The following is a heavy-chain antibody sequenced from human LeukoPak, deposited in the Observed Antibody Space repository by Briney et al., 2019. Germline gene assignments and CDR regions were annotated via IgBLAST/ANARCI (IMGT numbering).Heavy chain of an antibody. CDR2: IYSGGST. J-gene: IGHJ6*02. V-gene: IGHV3-53*01. Sequence: GGSLRLSCAASGFTVSSNYMSWVRQAPGKGLEWVSVIYSGGSTYYADSVKGRFTISRDNSKNTLYLQMNSLRAEDTAVYYCARVAGDRYYYYYGMDVWGQGTTVTVSS. CDR1: GFTVSSNY. CDR3: ARVAGDRYYYYYGMDV. D-gene: IGHD2-21*01.